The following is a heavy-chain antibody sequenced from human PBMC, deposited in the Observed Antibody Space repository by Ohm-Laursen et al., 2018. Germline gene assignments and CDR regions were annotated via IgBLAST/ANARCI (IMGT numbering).Heavy chain of an antibody. V-gene: IGHV3-13*01. CDR2: IGRGGDT. CDR3: VRDPSGWGLDV. J-gene: IGHJ6*02. Sequence: GSLRISCAASAFSFSTYDMHWVRQPTGKGLEWVSGIGRGGDTHYADSVKGRFTISRENVKGSLYLQMDSLRAGDTAVYYCVRDPSGWGLDVWGQGTTVTVSS. D-gene: IGHD2-15*01. CDR1: AFSFSTYD.